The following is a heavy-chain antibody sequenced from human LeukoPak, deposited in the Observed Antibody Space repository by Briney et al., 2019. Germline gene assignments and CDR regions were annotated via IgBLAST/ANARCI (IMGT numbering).Heavy chain of an antibody. Sequence: SETLSLTCTVSGGSISSYYWSWIRQPPGKGLEWLGYIYYSGSTNYNPSLKSRVTISVDTSKNQFSLKLSSVTAADTAMYYCARVSGYDWESFYDYWGQGSLVTVSS. CDR2: IYYSGST. D-gene: IGHD5-12*01. J-gene: IGHJ4*02. V-gene: IGHV4-59*01. CDR1: GGSISSYY. CDR3: ARVSGYDWESFYDY.